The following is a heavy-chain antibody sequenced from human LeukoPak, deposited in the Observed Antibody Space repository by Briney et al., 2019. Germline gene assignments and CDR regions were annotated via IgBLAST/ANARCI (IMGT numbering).Heavy chain of an antibody. CDR2: IYASGNT. J-gene: IGHJ4*02. Sequence: SETLSLTCTASGGSISSYYWSWIRQPAGKGLEWLGRIYASGNTNYNPSLKSRVTMSVDTSKNLFALKLSSVTAADTAVYYCARQGVATAIDYWGQGTLVTVSS. CDR1: GGSISSYY. CDR3: ARQGVATAIDY. V-gene: IGHV4-4*07. D-gene: IGHD2-21*02.